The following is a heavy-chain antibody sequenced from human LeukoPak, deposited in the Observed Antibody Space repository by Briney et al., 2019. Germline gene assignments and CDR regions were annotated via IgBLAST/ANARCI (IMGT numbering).Heavy chain of an antibody. Sequence: GGSLRLSCEASEFTFRNYGMHWVRQAPGKGLEWVAVISKDGSTKIYSAAVKGRFTIYRDNSRNTMYLQMNSLRPEDTAVYFCAKEYSSGWSYWYFDLWGRGTLVTVSA. CDR3: AKEYSSGWSYWYFDL. CDR1: EFTFRNYG. D-gene: IGHD6-19*01. V-gene: IGHV3-30*18. CDR2: ISKDGSTK. J-gene: IGHJ2*01.